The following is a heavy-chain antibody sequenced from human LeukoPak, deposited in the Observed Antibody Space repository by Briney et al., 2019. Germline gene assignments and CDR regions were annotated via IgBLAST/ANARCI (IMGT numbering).Heavy chain of an antibody. D-gene: IGHD3-22*01. J-gene: IGHJ3*02. V-gene: IGHV3-30*18. CDR2: ISYDGSNK. CDR3: AKGTYYYDSSGYYDAFDI. CDR1: GFTLSSYG. Sequence: PGGSLRLSCTAPGFTLSSYGTHWVRQAPGKGLEWVAVISYDGSNKYYADSVKGRFTISRDNSKNTMYLQMNSLRAEDTAVYYCAKGTYYYDSSGYYDAFDIWGQGTMVTVSS.